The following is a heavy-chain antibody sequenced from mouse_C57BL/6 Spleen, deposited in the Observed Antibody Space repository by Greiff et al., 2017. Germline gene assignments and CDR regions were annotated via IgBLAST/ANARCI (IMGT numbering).Heavy chain of an antibody. V-gene: IGHV1-52*01. CDR2: IDPSDSET. Sequence: VQLQQPGAELVRPGSSVKLSCKASGYTFTSYWMHWVKQRPIQGLEWIGNIDPSDSETHYNQTFKDKATLTVDKSSSTAYMQLSSLTSEDSAVYYCAGSYDGYSWFAYWGQGTLVTVSA. J-gene: IGHJ3*01. CDR3: AGSYDGYSWFAY. D-gene: IGHD2-3*01. CDR1: GYTFTSYW.